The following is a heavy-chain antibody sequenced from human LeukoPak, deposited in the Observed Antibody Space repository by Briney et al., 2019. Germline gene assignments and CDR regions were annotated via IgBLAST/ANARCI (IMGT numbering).Heavy chain of an antibody. J-gene: IGHJ6*03. V-gene: IGHV5-51*01. CDR1: GYSFTSYW. CDR2: IYPGDSDT. D-gene: IGHD3-16*01. CDR3: ARLGPGGSAYYYYYMDV. Sequence: GESLKISCKGSGYSFTSYWIGWVRQMLGKGLEWMGIIYPGDSDTRYSPSFQGQVTISADKSISTAYLQWSSLKASDTAMYYCARLGPGGSAYYYYYMDVWGKGTTVTVSS.